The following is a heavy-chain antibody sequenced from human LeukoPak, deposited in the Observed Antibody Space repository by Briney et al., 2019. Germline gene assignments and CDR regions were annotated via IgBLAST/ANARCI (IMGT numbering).Heavy chain of an antibody. D-gene: IGHD2-2*01. CDR3: ARDILGYCSSTSCYGGHFDY. J-gene: IGHJ4*02. V-gene: IGHV4-31*03. CDR1: GGSISSGGYY. Sequence: PSETLSLTCTVSGGSISSGGYYWSWIRQHPGKGLEWIGYIYYCGSTYYNPSLKSRVTISVDTSKNQFSLKLSSVTAADTAVYYCARDILGYCSSTSCYGGHFDYWGQGTLVTVSS. CDR2: IYYCGST.